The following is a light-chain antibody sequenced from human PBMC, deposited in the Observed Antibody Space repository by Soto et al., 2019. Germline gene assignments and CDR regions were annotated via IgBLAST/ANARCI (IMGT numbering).Light chain of an antibody. V-gene: IGKV2-28*01. Sequence: DTVTTPTPLSLPVTPGEPASISCRSSQSLLHSNGYNYLDWYLQKPGQSPQLLIYLGSNRASGVPDRFSGSGSGTDFTLKISRDAAEDVGLYYCMEALLPPWRFDHGTKVDI. CDR3: MEALLPPWR. CDR1: QSLLHSNGYNY. CDR2: LGS. J-gene: IGKJ1*01.